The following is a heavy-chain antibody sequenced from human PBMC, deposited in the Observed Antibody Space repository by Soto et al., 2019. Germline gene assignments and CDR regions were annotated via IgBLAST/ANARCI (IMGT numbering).Heavy chain of an antibody. V-gene: IGHV3-23*01. Sequence: GSLRLSCAASGFTFSSYAMSWVRQAPGKGLEWVSAISGSGGSTYYADSVKGRFTISRDNSKNTLYLQMNSLRAEDTAVYYCAKPQHYDFWSGTGAPYGMDVWGQGTTVTVSS. CDR3: AKPQHYDFWSGTGAPYGMDV. CDR2: ISGSGGST. CDR1: GFTFSSYA. D-gene: IGHD3-3*01. J-gene: IGHJ6*02.